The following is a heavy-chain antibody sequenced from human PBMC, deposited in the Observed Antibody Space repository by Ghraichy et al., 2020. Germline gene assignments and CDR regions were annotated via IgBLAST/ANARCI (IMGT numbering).Heavy chain of an antibody. CDR2: ISSSSSTI. D-gene: IGHD3-3*02. CDR3: ARETPLAWFDP. Sequence: GESLNISCAASGFTFSSYSMNWVRQAPGKGLEWVSYISSSSSTIYYADSVKGRFTISRDNAKNSLYLQMNSLRAEDTAVYYCARETPLAWFDPWGQGTLVTVSS. J-gene: IGHJ5*02. CDR1: GFTFSSYS. V-gene: IGHV3-48*01.